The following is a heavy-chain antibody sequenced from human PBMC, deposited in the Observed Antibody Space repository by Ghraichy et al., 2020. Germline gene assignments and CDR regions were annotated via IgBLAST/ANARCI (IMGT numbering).Heavy chain of an antibody. Sequence: GGSLRLSCAASGFTFSSYAMHWVRQAPGKGLEWVAVISYDGSNKYYADSVKGRFTISRDNSKNTLYLQMNSLRAEDTAVYYCARGQFVAVAFPASWAQGTPVTVPP. J-gene: IGHJ4*02. V-gene: IGHV3-30-3*01. CDR1: GFTFSSYA. D-gene: IGHD6-13*01. CDR3: ARGQFVAVAFPAS. CDR2: ISYDGSNK.